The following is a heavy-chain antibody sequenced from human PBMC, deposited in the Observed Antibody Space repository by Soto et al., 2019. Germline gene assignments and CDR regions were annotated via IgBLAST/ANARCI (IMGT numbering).Heavy chain of an antibody. Sequence: GGSLRLSCAASGFTFSDYAMTWVRQAPGKALEWVSAIGGSGRSTYYADSVKGRFTISRDNYKNTLFLQMNSLRAEDTAVYFCAKWTANDPRVYYYWGHGTLVTVSS. CDR1: GFTFSDYA. J-gene: IGHJ4*01. V-gene: IGHV3-23*01. CDR2: IGGSGRST. CDR3: AKWTANDPRVYYY. D-gene: IGHD1-1*01.